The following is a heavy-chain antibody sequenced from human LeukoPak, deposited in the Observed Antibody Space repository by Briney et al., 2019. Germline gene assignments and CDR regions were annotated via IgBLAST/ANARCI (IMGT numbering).Heavy chain of an antibody. CDR2: IIPIFGTA. V-gene: IGHV1-69*13. CDR1: GGTFSSYA. CDR3: ARVSHIAARRSFDY. Sequence: SVKVSCKASGGTFSSYAISWVRQAPGQGLEWMGGIIPIFGTANYAQKFQGRVTITADESTSTVYMELSSLRSEDTAVYYCARVSHIAARRSFDYWGQGTLVTVSS. D-gene: IGHD6-6*01. J-gene: IGHJ4*02.